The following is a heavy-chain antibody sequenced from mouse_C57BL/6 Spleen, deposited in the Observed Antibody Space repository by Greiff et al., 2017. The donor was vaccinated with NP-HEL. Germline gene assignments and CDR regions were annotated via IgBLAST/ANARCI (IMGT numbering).Heavy chain of an antibody. J-gene: IGHJ4*01. CDR1: GFTFSSYA. D-gene: IGHD3-2*02. V-gene: IGHV5-4*03. Sequence: EVMLVESGGGLVKPGGSLKLSCAASGFTFSSYAMSWVRQTPEKRLEWVATISDGGSYTYYPDNVKGRFTISRDNAKNNLYLQMSHLKSEDTAMYYCAREAQADAMDYWGQGTSVTVSS. CDR2: ISDGGSYT. CDR3: AREAQADAMDY.